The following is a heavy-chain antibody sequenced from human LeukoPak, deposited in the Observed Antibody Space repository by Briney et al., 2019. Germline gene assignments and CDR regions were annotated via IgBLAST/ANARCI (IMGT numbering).Heavy chain of an antibody. J-gene: IGHJ4*02. CDR1: GFTFSSYA. CDR2: ISGSGGST. CDR3: AKDWDYGDYSTPPFFDY. V-gene: IGHV3-23*01. D-gene: IGHD4-17*01. Sequence: GGSLRLSCAASGFTFSSYAMSWVRQAPGKGLEWVSAISGSGGSTYYADSVKGRFTISRDNSKNTLYLQMNSLRAKDTAVYYCAKDWDYGDYSTPPFFDYWGQGTLVTVSS.